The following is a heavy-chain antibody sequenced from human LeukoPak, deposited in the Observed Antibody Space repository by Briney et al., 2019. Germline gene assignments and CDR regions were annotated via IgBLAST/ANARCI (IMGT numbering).Heavy chain of an antibody. D-gene: IGHD5-12*01. CDR2: ISGGGGST. CDR3: AKDLSYISPAPIGY. CDR1: GFTFSGYV. V-gene: IGHV3-23*01. J-gene: IGHJ4*02. Sequence: PGGSLRLSCAASGFTFSGYVMTWVRQSSGKGLEWVSGISGGGGSTYYADSVKGRFTISRDNPKNTLYLQMNSLRAEDTALYYCAKDLSYISPAPIGYWGQGTLVTVSS.